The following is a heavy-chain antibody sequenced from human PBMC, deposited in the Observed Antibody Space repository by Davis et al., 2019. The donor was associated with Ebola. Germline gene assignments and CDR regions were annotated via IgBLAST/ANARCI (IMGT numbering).Heavy chain of an antibody. CDR1: GGSISSSSYY. CDR2: IYYSGST. Sequence: GSLRLSCTVSGGSISSSSYYWSWIRQPPGKGLEWIGYIYYSGSTNYNPSLKSRVTISVDTSKNQFSLKLSSVTAADTAVYYCARGSYGDFFDYWGQGTLVTVSS. V-gene: IGHV4-61*01. J-gene: IGHJ4*02. D-gene: IGHD4-17*01. CDR3: ARGSYGDFFDY.